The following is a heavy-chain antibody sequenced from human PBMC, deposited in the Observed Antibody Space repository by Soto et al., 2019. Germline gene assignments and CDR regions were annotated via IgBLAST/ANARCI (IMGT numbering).Heavy chain of an antibody. V-gene: IGHV3-23*01. CDR1: GFTFINYA. J-gene: IGHJ2*01. Sequence: EVQLLESGGGLVQPGGSLRLSCAGSGFTFINYAMNWVRQAPGKGLEWVSSISGGGDAAFFGDSVRGRFTTARDNSKNTVTLQMNSLGVGDTAVYYCARKILGSTTRPDYWYFDLWGRGTLVTVSS. D-gene: IGHD7-27*01. CDR2: ISGGGDAA. CDR3: ARKILGSTTRPDYWYFDL.